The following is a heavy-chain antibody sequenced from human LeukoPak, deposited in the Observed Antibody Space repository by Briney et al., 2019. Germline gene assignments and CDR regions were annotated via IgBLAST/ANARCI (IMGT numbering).Heavy chain of an antibody. Sequence: GGSLRLSCAASGFTFSSYWMNWVRQAPGKGLAWVSRIAGDGSSTTYADSVKGRFSISRDNAKNTLYLQMNSLRVEATAVYYCARGRPHGNDYWGQGTLVTVSS. J-gene: IGHJ4*02. CDR1: GFTFSSYW. D-gene: IGHD4-23*01. CDR2: IAGDGSST. CDR3: ARGRPHGNDY. V-gene: IGHV3-74*01.